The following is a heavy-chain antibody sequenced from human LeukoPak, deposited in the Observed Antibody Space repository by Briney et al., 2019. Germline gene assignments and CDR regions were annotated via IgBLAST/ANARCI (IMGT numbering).Heavy chain of an antibody. CDR3: ATGITMIVVPYYYGMDV. V-gene: IGHV1-8*01. D-gene: IGHD3-22*01. Sequence: GASVKVSCKASGFTFTSHDYNWVRQATGQGLEWMGWMNPNSGNTGYAQKFQGRVTMTRDTSITTVYMELSSLTSEDTAVYYCATGITMIVVPYYYGMDVWGQGTTVTVSS. CDR2: MNPNSGNT. J-gene: IGHJ6*02. CDR1: GFTFTSHD.